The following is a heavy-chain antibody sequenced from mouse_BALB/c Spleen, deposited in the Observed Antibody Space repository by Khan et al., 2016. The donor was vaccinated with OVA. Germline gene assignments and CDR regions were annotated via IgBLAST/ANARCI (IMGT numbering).Heavy chain of an antibody. CDR3: AREWAAWFPY. CDR2: ISPGGDNT. Sequence: VQLQQSGAELARPRASVKLSCKASGYTFTDYYINWMRQRTGQGLEWIGEISPGGDNTYYNEKFKGKATLTADKSSSTAYMQLSSLTSEDSEVYFCAREWAAWFPYWGQGTLVTVSA. J-gene: IGHJ3*01. CDR1: GYTFTDYY. V-gene: IGHV1-77*01.